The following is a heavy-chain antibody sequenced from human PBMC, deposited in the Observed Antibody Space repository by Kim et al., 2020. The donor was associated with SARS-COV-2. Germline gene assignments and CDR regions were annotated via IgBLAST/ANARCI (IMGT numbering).Heavy chain of an antibody. V-gene: IGHV5-10-1*01. CDR2: IDPSGSYT. CDR3: ARLDGFEISGSYRDY. CDR1: GYSFTSYW. Sequence: GESLKISCKGSGYSFTSYWISWVRQMPGKGLEWIGRIDPSGSYTNYSPSFQGHVTISADKSISTAYLQWSSLKASDTAMYYCARLDGFEISGSYRDYWGQGTLVTVSS. D-gene: IGHD1-26*01. J-gene: IGHJ4*02.